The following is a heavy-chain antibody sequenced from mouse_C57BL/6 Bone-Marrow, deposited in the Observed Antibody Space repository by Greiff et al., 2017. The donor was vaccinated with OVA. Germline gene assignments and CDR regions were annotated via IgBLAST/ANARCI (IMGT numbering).Heavy chain of an antibody. V-gene: IGHV14-4*01. CDR1: GFNIKDDY. D-gene: IGHD2-4*01. CDR3: TSRYDYDAWFAY. CDR2: IDPENGDT. Sequence: EVKLMESGAELVRPGASVKLSCTASGFNIKDDYMHWVKQRPEQGLEWIGWIDPENGDTEYASKFPGQATITADTSSNTAYLQLSSLTSEDNAVYYCTSRYDYDAWFAYWGQGTLVTVSA. J-gene: IGHJ3*01.